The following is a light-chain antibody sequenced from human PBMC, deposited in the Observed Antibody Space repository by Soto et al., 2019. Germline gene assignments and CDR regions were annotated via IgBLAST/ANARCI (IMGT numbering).Light chain of an antibody. V-gene: IGKV1-33*01. CDR2: DAS. CDR1: QDISNY. CDR3: QQYDNPSLT. J-gene: IGKJ4*01. Sequence: DLQMTQSPSSLSASVGDRVTITCQAGQDISNYLNWYQQKPGKAPKLLIYDASNLETGVPSRFTGSGSGTDFTFTISSLQPEDIATYYCQQYDNPSLTFGGGTKVEIK.